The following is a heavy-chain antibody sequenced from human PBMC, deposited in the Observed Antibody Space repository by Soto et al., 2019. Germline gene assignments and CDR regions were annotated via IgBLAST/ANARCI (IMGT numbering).Heavy chain of an antibody. V-gene: IGHV3-30-3*01. CDR2: IPYDGTKE. CDR3: ARAMGVGFEWQQLDY. CDR1: GFTFSSYA. J-gene: IGHJ4*02. Sequence: QVQLVESGGGVVQPGRSLRLSCEASGFTFSSYAMHWVRQAPGKGLEWVAIIPYDGTKEYYAESVQGRFTISRDSSKNTLFLQMNSLRAEDTAMYFCARAMGVGFEWQQLDYWGQGTLVTVSS. D-gene: IGHD6-13*01.